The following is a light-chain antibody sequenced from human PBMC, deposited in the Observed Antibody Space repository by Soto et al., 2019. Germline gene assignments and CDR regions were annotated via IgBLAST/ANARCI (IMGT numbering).Light chain of an antibody. J-gene: IGKJ3*01. CDR3: QQYDSSPFT. CDR1: QSVTTNY. Sequence: EIVLTQSPGTLSLSPGQRATLSCRASQSVTTNYLDWYQQKPGQAPRLLIYVASFRAAGIPDRFSGSGSGTDFTLTISTLEPGDFAVYFCQQYDSSPFTFGPGTTVDI. CDR2: VAS. V-gene: IGKV3-20*01.